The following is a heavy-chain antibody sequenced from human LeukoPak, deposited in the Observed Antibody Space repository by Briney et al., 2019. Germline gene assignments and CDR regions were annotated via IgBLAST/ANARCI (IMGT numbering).Heavy chain of an antibody. CDR1: GYTFTSYD. CDR3: ARGPVFHCSGGSCYSNPQSPYYYYGMDV. J-gene: IGHJ6*02. CDR2: MNPNSGNT. D-gene: IGHD2-15*01. V-gene: IGHV1-8*01. Sequence: ASVKVSCKASGYTFTSYDINWVRQATGQGLEWMGWMNPNSGNTGYAQKFQGRVTMTRNTSISTAYMELSSLRSEDTAVYYCARGPVFHCSGGSCYSNPQSPYYYYGMDVWGQGTTVTVSS.